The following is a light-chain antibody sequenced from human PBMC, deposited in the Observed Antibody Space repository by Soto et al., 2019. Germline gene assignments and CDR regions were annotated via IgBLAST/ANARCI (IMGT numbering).Light chain of an antibody. CDR2: DVS. Sequence: EIVLTQSPGTLSWSAGARATLSCRSSHSVSSNYLAWYQQKPGQAPRLLIYDVSSRATGIPDRFSGSGSGTDFTLTISRLEPVDFAVYYCQQYGISPTFGQGTKVEIK. J-gene: IGKJ1*01. CDR3: QQYGISPT. V-gene: IGKV3-20*01. CDR1: HSVSSNY.